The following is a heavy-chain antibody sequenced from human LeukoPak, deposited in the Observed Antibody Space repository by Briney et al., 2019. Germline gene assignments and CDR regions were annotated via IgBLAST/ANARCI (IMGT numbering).Heavy chain of an antibody. CDR3: ASPSSWYKNAFDI. D-gene: IGHD6-13*01. CDR2: ISSSGSTI. V-gene: IGHV3-11*04. Sequence: GGSLRLSCAASGFTFSDYYMSWIRQAPGKGLEWVSYISSSGSTIYYADSVKGRFTISRDNAKNSLYLQMNSLRAEDTAVYYCASPSSWYKNAFDIWGQRTMVTVSS. J-gene: IGHJ3*02. CDR1: GFTFSDYY.